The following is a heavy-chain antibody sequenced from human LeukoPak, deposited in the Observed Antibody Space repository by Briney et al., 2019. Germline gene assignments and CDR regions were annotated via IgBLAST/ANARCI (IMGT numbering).Heavy chain of an antibody. CDR2: IIPIFGTA. D-gene: IGHD2-2*01. V-gene: IGHV1-69*13. CDR3: ARDPALYQSPYYYYGMDV. Sequence: SVNVSCKASGGTFSSYAISWVRQAPGQGLEWMGGIIPIFGTANYAQKFQGRVTITADESTSTAYMELSSLRSEDTAVYYCARDPALYQSPYYYYGMDVWGQGTTVTVSS. J-gene: IGHJ6*02. CDR1: GGTFSSYA.